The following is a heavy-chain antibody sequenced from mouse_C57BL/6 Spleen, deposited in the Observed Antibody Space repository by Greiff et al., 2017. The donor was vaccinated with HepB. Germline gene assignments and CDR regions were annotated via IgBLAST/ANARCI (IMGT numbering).Heavy chain of an antibody. CDR3: ARYGPAMDY. J-gene: IGHJ4*01. D-gene: IGHD1-2*01. V-gene: IGHV1-69*01. CDR2: IDPSDSYT. Sequence: QVQLQQPGAELVMPGASVKLSCKASGYTFTSYWMHWVKQRPGQGLEWIGEIDPSDSYTNYNQKFKGKSTLTVDKSSSTAYMQLSSLTSEDSAVYYCARYGPAMDYWGQGTSVTVSS. CDR1: GYTFTSYW.